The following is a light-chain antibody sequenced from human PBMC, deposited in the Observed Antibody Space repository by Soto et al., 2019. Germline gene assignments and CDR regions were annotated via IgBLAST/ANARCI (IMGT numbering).Light chain of an antibody. J-gene: IGKJ4*01. Sequence: EIVMTQSPATLSVSPGETATLSCRASQIVSYNLAWYQQKPGQGPRLLIYGAFTRATGIPARFSGSGSGPDFTLTISSLQSEDFAVYYCQQYKNWPPLTFGGGTKVEIK. V-gene: IGKV3-15*01. CDR3: QQYKNWPPLT. CDR1: QIVSYN. CDR2: GAF.